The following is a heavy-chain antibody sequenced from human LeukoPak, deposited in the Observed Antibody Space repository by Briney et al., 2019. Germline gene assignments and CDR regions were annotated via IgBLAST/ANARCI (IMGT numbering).Heavy chain of an antibody. J-gene: IGHJ4*02. Sequence: PGGSLRLSCVGSGFTFKNHWMVWVRQAPGKGMEWVANMKQDGSEQYYGDYVRGRFTISRDNAKNSLYLQMNSLRVADTAVYYCARDADWASDYWGQGTLVTVSS. CDR1: GFTFKNHW. V-gene: IGHV3-7*01. D-gene: IGHD3-9*01. CDR2: MKQDGSEQ. CDR3: ARDADWASDY.